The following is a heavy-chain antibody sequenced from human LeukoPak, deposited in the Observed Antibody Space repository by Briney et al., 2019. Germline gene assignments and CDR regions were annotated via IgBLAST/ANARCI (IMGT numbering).Heavy chain of an antibody. V-gene: IGHV4-39*01. CDR1: GGSISSSSYY. CDR3: ARHRLGKSMAAREPLDY. J-gene: IGHJ4*02. Sequence: ASETLSLTCTVSGGSISSSSYYWGWIRQPPGKGLEWIGSIYYSGSTYYNPSLKSRVTISVDTSKNQFSLKLSSVTAADTAVYYCARHRLGKSMAAREPLDYWGQGTLVTVSS. CDR2: IYYSGST. D-gene: IGHD6-6*01.